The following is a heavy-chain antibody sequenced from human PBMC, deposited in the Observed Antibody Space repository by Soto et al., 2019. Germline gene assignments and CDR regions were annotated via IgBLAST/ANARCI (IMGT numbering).Heavy chain of an antibody. J-gene: IGHJ6*02. V-gene: IGHV5-51*01. Sequence: NISCASSGYSFTNYLSGLVRPPPGKGLEWMGIILPYDASTSYNPCFEGHVTISADRSTTTAFLHLRSVEAWDTATYLWFRQAFRNHYFYAADVWGQGTTVTVSS. CDR3: FRQAFRNHYFYAADV. CDR2: ILPYDAST. D-gene: IGHD3-3*02. CDR1: GYSFTNYL.